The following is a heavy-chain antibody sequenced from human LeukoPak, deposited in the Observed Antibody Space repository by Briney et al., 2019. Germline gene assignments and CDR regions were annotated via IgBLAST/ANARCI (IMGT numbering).Heavy chain of an antibody. V-gene: IGHV4-34*01. J-gene: IGHJ6*02. Sequence: PSETLSLTCAVHGGSFSGYYWSWIRQPPGKGLEWIGEINHSGSTNYNPSLKSRVTISVDTSKNQFSLKLSSVTAADTAVYYCARGLGYCSSTSCYRDLDYYYYGMDVWGQGTTVTVSS. D-gene: IGHD2-2*02. CDR1: GGSFSGYY. CDR2: INHSGST. CDR3: ARGLGYCSSTSCYRDLDYYYYGMDV.